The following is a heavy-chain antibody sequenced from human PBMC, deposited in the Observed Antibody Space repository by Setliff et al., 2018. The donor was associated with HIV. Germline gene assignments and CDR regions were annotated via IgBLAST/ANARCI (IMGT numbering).Heavy chain of an antibody. CDR3: ARGRVVIGTPDAFDI. Sequence: SVKVSCKASGGTFSNYAVIWVRQAPGQGLEWMGGIIPMFGTANYARKFLGTVTITADESMGTAYMEMTSLRSEDTAVYYCARGRVVIGTPDAFDIWGLGTMVTVSS. CDR2: IIPMFGTA. D-gene: IGHD2-21*01. J-gene: IGHJ3*02. CDR1: GGTFSNYA. V-gene: IGHV1-69*13.